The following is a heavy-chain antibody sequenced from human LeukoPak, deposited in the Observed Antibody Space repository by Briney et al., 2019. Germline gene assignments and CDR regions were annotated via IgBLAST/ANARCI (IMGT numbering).Heavy chain of an antibody. CDR1: GFTFSSYW. CDR3: ARVDTAMGDAFDI. CDR2: INSDGSST. V-gene: IGHV3-74*01. D-gene: IGHD5-18*01. J-gene: IGHJ3*02. Sequence: GGSLRLSCAASGFTFSSYWMHWVRQAPGKGLVWVSRINSDGSSTSYADSVKGRFTISRDNAKNTLYLQMNSLRAEDTAVYYCARVDTAMGDAFDIWGQGTMVTVSS.